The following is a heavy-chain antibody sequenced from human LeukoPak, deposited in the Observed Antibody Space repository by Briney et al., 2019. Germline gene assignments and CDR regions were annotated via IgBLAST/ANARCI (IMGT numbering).Heavy chain of an antibody. D-gene: IGHD2-2*01. CDR1: GGSISSYY. Sequence: SETLSLTCTVSGGSISSYYWSWIRQPPGKGLEWIGYIYYSGSTNYNPSLKSRVTMSVDTSKNQFSLKLSSVTAADTAVYYCARDASSFLYYYGMDVWGQGTTVTVSS. J-gene: IGHJ6*02. V-gene: IGHV4-59*12. CDR2: IYYSGST. CDR3: ARDASSFLYYYGMDV.